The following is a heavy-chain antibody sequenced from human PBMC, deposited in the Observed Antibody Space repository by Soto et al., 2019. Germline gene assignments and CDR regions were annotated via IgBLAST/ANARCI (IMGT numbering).Heavy chain of an antibody. J-gene: IGHJ4*02. Sequence: QVQLQESGPGLVKPSGTLSLTCAVSGDSISSDKWWSWVRQPPGKGLEWIGEIHHSGRTNYNPAPKSPVTIFVEKSKNQVSLELSSMTAAATAVYYCARGGDWQFDSWGQGTLVTVSS. CDR3: ARGGDWQFDS. V-gene: IGHV4-4*02. CDR2: IHHSGRT. CDR1: GDSISSDKW. D-gene: IGHD2-21*02.